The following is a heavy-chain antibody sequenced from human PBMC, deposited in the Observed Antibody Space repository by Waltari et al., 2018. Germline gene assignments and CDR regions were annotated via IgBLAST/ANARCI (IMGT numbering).Heavy chain of an antibody. Sequence: VQLVQSGAEVKKLGSQVRLSSKAPGGTFSSYAISGVHRPPGQGLEWMGGIIPIFGTANYAQKFQGRVTITADESTRTAYMELGSLRSKDTAVYYCARDAYDFWSGPPDYWGQGTLVTVSS. CDR3: ARDAYDFWSGPPDY. V-gene: IGHV1-69*12. J-gene: IGHJ4*02. CDR2: IIPIFGTA. D-gene: IGHD3-3*01. CDR1: GGTFSSYA.